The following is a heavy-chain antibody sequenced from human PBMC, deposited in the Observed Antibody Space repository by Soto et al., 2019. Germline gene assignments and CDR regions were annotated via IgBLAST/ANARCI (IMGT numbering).Heavy chain of an antibody. CDR2: ISRSSTGI. J-gene: IGHJ6*02. CDR1: GFTFSLYS. Sequence: EVQLVESGGGLVQPGGSLRLSCAASGFTFSLYSMSWVRQAPGKGLEWVSYISRSSTGIHYADSVKGRFTISRDDATNSMHLQMYSLRDGDTAVHYCARAVTWGLDVWGQGTTVSISS. D-gene: IGHD3-10*01. V-gene: IGHV3-48*02. CDR3: ARAVTWGLDV.